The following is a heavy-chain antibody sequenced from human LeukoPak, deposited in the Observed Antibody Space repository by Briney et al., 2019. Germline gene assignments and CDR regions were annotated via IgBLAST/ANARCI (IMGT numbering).Heavy chain of an antibody. D-gene: IGHD3-22*01. CDR3: AREVDYYDSSGYYSDAFDI. CDR2: IYTSGST. J-gene: IGHJ3*02. V-gene: IGHV4-4*07. Sequence: PSETLSLTCTVSGGSISSYYWSWIRQPAGKGLEWIGRIYTSGSTNYNPSLKSRVTMSVDTSKNQFSLKLSSVTAADTAVYYCAREVDYYDSSGYYSDAFDIWGQGTMVTVSS. CDR1: GGSISSYY.